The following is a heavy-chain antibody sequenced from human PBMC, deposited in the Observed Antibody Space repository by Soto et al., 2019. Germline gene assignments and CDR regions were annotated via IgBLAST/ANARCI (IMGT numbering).Heavy chain of an antibody. CDR3: AKAPTARPDFYFYMDV. J-gene: IGHJ6*03. Sequence: SLRLSCAASGFSFSTYAITWVRQAPGKGPEWVSSISDSGDSTYYADSVKGWFTISRDNSKNTLFLQMDSLRAEDTAVFYCAKAPTARPDFYFYMDVWGKGTMVTVSS. CDR2: ISDSGDST. V-gene: IGHV3-23*01. D-gene: IGHD6-25*01. CDR1: GFSFSTYA.